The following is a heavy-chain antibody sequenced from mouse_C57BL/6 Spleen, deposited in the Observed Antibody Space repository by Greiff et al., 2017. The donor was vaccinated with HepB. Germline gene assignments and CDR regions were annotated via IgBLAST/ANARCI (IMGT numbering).Heavy chain of an antibody. D-gene: IGHD2-3*01. CDR3: ARFGYYYFDY. CDR2: IDPSDSYT. Sequence: QVHVKQPGAELVMPGASVKLSCKASGYTFTSYWMHWVKQRPGQGLEWIGEIDPSDSYTNYNQKFKGKSTLTVDKSSSTAYMQLSSLTSEDSAVYYCARFGYYYFDYWGQGTTLTVSS. J-gene: IGHJ2*01. CDR1: GYTFTSYW. V-gene: IGHV1-69*01.